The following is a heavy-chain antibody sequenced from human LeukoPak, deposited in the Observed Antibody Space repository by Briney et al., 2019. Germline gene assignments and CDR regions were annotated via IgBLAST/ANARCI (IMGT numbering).Heavy chain of an antibody. CDR3: ARDRGIAEADSFDP. D-gene: IGHD6-13*01. CDR2: IDTYSGKT. CDR1: GYTYATDG. Sequence: SVKVSCKASGYTYATDGISWVRQAPGPGLEWIGWIDTYSGKTNYAQKFQGRVTMTSDTSTSTAYMELRSLRSDDTAVYYCARDRGIAEADSFDPWGQGTLVTVSS. J-gene: IGHJ5*02. V-gene: IGHV1-18*01.